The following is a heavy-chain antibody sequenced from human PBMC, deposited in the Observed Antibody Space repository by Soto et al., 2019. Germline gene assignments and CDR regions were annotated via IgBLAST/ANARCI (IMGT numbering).Heavy chain of an antibody. CDR1: GFTFSSYA. CDR3: AKHEKGSERVVVVAAFHFRGEY. D-gene: IGHD2-15*01. Sequence: GGSLRLSCAASGFTFSSYAMSWVRQAPGKGLEWVSAISGSGGSTYYADSVKGRFTISRDNSKNTLYLQMNSLRAEDTAVYYCAKHEKGSERVVVVAAFHFRGEYWGQGTLVTVSS. V-gene: IGHV3-23*01. J-gene: IGHJ4*02. CDR2: ISGSGGST.